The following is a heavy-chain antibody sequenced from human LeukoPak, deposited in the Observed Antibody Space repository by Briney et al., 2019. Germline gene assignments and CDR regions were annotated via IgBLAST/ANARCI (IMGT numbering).Heavy chain of an antibody. Sequence: GGSLRLSCAASGFTFSTYWLSWVRQAPGKGLEWVSYISSSGSTIYYADSVKGRFTISRDNAKNSLYLQMNSLRAEDTAVYYCARGGYSGYDKNFDYWGQGTLVTVSS. V-gene: IGHV3-48*04. CDR2: ISSSGSTI. CDR1: GFTFSTYW. J-gene: IGHJ4*02. D-gene: IGHD5-12*01. CDR3: ARGGYSGYDKNFDY.